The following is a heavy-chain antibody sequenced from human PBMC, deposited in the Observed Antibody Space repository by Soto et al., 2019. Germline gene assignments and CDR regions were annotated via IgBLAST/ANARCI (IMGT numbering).Heavy chain of an antibody. CDR2: IYYSGST. J-gene: IGHJ4*02. V-gene: IGHV4-39*01. CDR3: ARLSVNVGRFDY. Sequence: PSETLSLTCTVSGGSISSSSYYWGWIRQPPGKGLEWIGSIYYSGSTYYNPSLKSRVTISVDTSKNQFSLKLSSVTAADTAVYYCARLSVNVGRFDYWGQGTLVTVSS. CDR1: GGSISSSSYY. D-gene: IGHD4-17*01.